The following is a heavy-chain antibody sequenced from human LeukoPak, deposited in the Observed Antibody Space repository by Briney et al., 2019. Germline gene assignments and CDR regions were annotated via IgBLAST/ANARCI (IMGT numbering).Heavy chain of an antibody. V-gene: IGHV3-7*01. D-gene: IGHD5-12*01. J-gene: IGHJ4*02. CDR3: ARDRGYSGYDSDY. Sequence: PGGSLKLSCAAAGFTFSSYCMAWVRQAPGKGLEWVANIKEGGSAKYYADSVKGRFTISRDNSKNTLYLQMNSLRAEDTAVYYCARDRGYSGYDSDYWGQGTLVTVSS. CDR2: IKEGGSAK. CDR1: GFTFSSYC.